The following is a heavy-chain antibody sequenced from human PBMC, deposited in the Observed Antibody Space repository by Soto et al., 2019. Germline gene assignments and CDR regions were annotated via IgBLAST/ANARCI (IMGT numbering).Heavy chain of an antibody. CDR3: ANGEAPEGYCSGCSCYPDY. Sequence: PGGSLRLSCAASGFTFDDYTMHWVRQAPGKGLEWVSLISWDGGSTYYADSVKGRFTISRDNSKNSLYLQMNSLRTEDTALYYCANGEAPEGYCSGCSCYPDYWGQGTLVTVSS. V-gene: IGHV3-43*01. D-gene: IGHD2-15*01. CDR1: GFTFDDYT. CDR2: ISWDGGST. J-gene: IGHJ4*02.